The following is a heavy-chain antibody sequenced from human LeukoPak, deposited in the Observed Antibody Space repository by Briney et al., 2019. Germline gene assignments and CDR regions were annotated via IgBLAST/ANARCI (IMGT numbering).Heavy chain of an antibody. CDR1: GFTFSSYG. D-gene: IGHD6-13*01. Sequence: PGRSLRLSCAASGFTFSSYGMHWVRQAPGKGLEWVAIISYDGSNKYYADSVKGRFTSSRDNSKNTLYLQMDSLGVEDTAVYCCAKDLYFRSSWPFDYWGQGTLVTVSS. J-gene: IGHJ4*02. CDR3: AKDLYFRSSWPFDY. V-gene: IGHV3-30*18. CDR2: ISYDGSNK.